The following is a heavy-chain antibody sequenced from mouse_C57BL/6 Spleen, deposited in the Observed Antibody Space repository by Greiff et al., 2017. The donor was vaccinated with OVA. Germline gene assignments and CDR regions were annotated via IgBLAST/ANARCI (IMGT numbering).Heavy chain of an antibody. V-gene: IGHV5-6*02. CDR3: ARHDHYGSRAWFAY. CDR2: ISSGGSYT. Sequence: DVKLVESGGDLVKPGGSLKLSCAASGFTFSSYGMSWVRQTPDKRLEWVATISSGGSYTYYPDSVKGRFTISRDNAKNTLYLQMSSLKSEDTAMYYCARHDHYGSRAWFAYWGQGTLVTVSA. D-gene: IGHD1-1*01. J-gene: IGHJ3*01. CDR1: GFTFSSYG.